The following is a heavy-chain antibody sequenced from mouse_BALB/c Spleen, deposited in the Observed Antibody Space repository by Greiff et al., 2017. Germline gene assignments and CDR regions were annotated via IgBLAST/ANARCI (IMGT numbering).Heavy chain of an antibody. Sequence: EVKLMESGGGLVQPGGSRKLSCAASGFTFSSFGMHWVRQAPEKGLEWVAYISSGSSTIYYADTVKGRFTISRDNPKNTLFLQMTSLRSEDTAMYYCARNTIYYGNYGDYAMDYWGQGTSVTVSS. V-gene: IGHV5-17*02. D-gene: IGHD2-1*01. CDR2: ISSGSSTI. J-gene: IGHJ4*01. CDR3: ARNTIYYGNYGDYAMDY. CDR1: GFTFSSFG.